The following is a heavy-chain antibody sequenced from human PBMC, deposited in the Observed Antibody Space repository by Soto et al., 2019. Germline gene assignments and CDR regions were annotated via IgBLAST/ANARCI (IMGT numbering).Heavy chain of an antibody. V-gene: IGHV4-4*07. Sequence: PSETLSLTCIVSGVSVRSYTWSWVRQPANKGLEWIGRVFSSVSATYNPSLKSRVTITMDTPENRICLKLDSVTAADAGVYYCARDGMTTGDTWGPGTAVTVSS. D-gene: IGHD2-21*02. CDR1: GVSVRSYT. J-gene: IGHJ4*02. CDR3: ARDGMTTGDT. CDR2: VFSSVSA.